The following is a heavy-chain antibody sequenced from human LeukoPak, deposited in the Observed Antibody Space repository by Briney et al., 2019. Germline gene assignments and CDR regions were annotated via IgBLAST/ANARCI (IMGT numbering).Heavy chain of an antibody. J-gene: IGHJ4*02. D-gene: IGHD3-10*01. Sequence: GGSLRLSCAASGFTVSTNYMSWVRQAPGKGLVWVSVIYSGGGTLYADSVKGRFTISRDTSKNTLYLQMNSLRAEDTAVYYCARIDSSGSYFPFDHWGQGTLVTVSS. CDR2: IYSGGGT. V-gene: IGHV3-66*01. CDR1: GFTVSTNY. CDR3: ARIDSSGSYFPFDH.